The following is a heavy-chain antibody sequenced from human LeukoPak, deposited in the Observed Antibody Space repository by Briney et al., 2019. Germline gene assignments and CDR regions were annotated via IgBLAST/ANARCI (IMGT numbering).Heavy chain of an antibody. D-gene: IGHD2-2*01. CDR2: IYYTGTT. J-gene: IGHJ4*02. V-gene: IGHV4-59*01. Sequence: SETLSLTCTVSGGPISSYYWSWIRQPPGKGLEWIGYIYYTGTTNYNPSLKSRVTILVDTSKNQFSLKLNSVTAADTGVYYCARDQRRTSCFDYWGQGTLVTVSS. CDR1: GGPISSYY. CDR3: ARDQRRTSCFDY.